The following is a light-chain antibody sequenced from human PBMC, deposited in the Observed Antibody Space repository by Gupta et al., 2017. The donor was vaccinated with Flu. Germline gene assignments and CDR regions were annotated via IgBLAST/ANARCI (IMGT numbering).Light chain of an antibody. CDR2: VGTGGIEG. J-gene: IGLJ2*01. Sequence: QPVLTQPPSASASLGASVTLTCTLSSGYSTYKVDWFQQRPGKGPRFVMRVGTGGIEGSKGDGIPNRFSVVGSGLNRYLIIKNIQEEDESDYFCGEDHAPGKNCPVVFGGGTRLTVL. V-gene: IGLV9-49*01. CDR3: GEDHAPGKNCPVV. CDR1: SGYSTYK.